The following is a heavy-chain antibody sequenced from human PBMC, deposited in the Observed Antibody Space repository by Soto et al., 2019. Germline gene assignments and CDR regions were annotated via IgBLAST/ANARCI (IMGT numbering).Heavy chain of an antibody. D-gene: IGHD2-2*01. CDR1: GGSISSSNW. Sequence: QVQLQESVPGLVKPSGTLSLTCAVSGGSISSSNWWSWVRQPPGKGLEWIGVIYHSGSTNYNPSLQSRVTISVDKSKNQFSLKLSSVTAADTAVYYCARVVGGYYYDMDVWGQGTTVTVSS. J-gene: IGHJ6*02. V-gene: IGHV4-4*02. CDR3: ARVVGGYYYDMDV. CDR2: IYHSGST.